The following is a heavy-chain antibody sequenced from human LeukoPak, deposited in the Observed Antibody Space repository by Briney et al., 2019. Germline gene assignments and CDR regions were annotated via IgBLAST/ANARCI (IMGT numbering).Heavy chain of an antibody. CDR1: GFTVRNTY. D-gene: IGHD4-17*01. Sequence: GGSLRLSCAASGFTVRNTYMSWVRQAPGKGLEWVSLISGSGDSRYYADSVKGRFTISRDNAKNTLWLQMNSLRAEDTAVYYCAKGVTTVRIYYHGMDVWGQGTTVTVSS. V-gene: IGHV3-23*01. CDR3: AKGVTTVRIYYHGMDV. CDR2: ISGSGDSR. J-gene: IGHJ6*02.